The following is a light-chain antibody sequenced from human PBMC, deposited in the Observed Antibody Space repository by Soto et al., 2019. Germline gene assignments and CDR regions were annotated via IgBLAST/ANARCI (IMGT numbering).Light chain of an antibody. CDR2: DVS. Sequence: QSALTQPDSVSGSHGQSITISCTGSSGDIGDYKYVSWYKQHPGKAPKLMIYDVSNRPSGVSNRFSASKSGNTASLTISGLQAEDEADYYCSSYTSTNFVIFGGGTKVTVL. CDR1: SGDIGDYKY. CDR3: SSYTSTNFVI. V-gene: IGLV2-14*01. J-gene: IGLJ2*01.